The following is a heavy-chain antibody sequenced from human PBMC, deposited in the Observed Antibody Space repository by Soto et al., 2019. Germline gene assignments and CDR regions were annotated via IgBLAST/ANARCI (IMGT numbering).Heavy chain of an antibody. Sequence: QVQLVQSGAEMKKPGSSVKVSCKASGGTFSSYSISWVRQAPGQGLDWMGGIIPIFGSANYAQNFQGRVTITADESTTTAYMELSSLRSEDTAVYYCAVHFWSGYYAYYYYAMDVWGQGTTVTVSS. CDR2: IIPIFGSA. CDR1: GGTFSSYS. J-gene: IGHJ6*02. CDR3: AVHFWSGYYAYYYYAMDV. V-gene: IGHV1-69*01. D-gene: IGHD3-3*01.